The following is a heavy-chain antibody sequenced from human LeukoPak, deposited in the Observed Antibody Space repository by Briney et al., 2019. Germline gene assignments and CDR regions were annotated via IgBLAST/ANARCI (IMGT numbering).Heavy chain of an antibody. V-gene: IGHV3-30*02. CDR1: GFTFSSHG. Sequence: PGGSLRLSCVASGFTFSSHGMHWVRQAPGKGLEWVAFIRYDGSNKYYADSVKGRFTISRDNSKNTLYVQMNSLRVEDTALYYCAVLDKLLVSDPWGQGTLVTVSS. J-gene: IGHJ5*02. D-gene: IGHD2/OR15-2a*01. CDR3: AVLDKLLVSDP. CDR2: IRYDGSNK.